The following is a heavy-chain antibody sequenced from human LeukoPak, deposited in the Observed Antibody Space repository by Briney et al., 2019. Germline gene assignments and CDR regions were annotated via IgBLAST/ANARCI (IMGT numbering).Heavy chain of an antibody. CDR3: ARVCGYNWNYDYMDV. CDR2: INHSGST. CDR1: GGSFSGYY. V-gene: IGHV4-34*01. J-gene: IGHJ6*03. D-gene: IGHD1-20*01. Sequence: SETLSLTCAVYGGSFSGYYWSWIRQPPGKGLEWIGEINHSGSTNYNPSLKSRVTISVDTSKNQFSLKLSSVTAADTAVYYCARVCGYNWNYDYMDVWGKGTTVTVSS.